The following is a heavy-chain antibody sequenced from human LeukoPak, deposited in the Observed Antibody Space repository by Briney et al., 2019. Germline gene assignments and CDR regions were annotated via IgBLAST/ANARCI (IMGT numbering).Heavy chain of an antibody. V-gene: IGHV3-48*02. CDR1: GFTFSSYS. D-gene: IGHD3-3*01. CDR3: ARDTIFGADYYFGY. CDR2: ISSSSSTI. Sequence: PGGSLRLSCAASGFTFSSYSMNWVRQAPGKGLEWVSYISSSSSTIYYADSVKGRFTISRDNAKDSLYLQMNSLRDEDTAVYYCARDTIFGADYYFGYWGQGTLVTVSS. J-gene: IGHJ4*02.